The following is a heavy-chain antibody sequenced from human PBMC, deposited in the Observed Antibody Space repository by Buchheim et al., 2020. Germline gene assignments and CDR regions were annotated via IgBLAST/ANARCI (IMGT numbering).Heavy chain of an antibody. CDR3: ARGITATANPNWFDP. V-gene: IGHV3-74*01. CDR2: ITSDGSGK. J-gene: IGHJ5*02. D-gene: IGHD6-25*01. CDR1: GFSFSSYW. Sequence: EVQLVESGGGLVQPGGSLRLSCAASGFSFSSYWMHWVRQAPGRGLVWVSRITSDGSGKGYADSVQGRFTISRDNAKNTLYMQMNSLSPEDTAVDFCARGITATANPNWFDPWGQGTL.